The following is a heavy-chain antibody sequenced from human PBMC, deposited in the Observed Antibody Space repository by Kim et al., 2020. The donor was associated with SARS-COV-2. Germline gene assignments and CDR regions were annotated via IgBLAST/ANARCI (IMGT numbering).Heavy chain of an antibody. J-gene: IGHJ4*02. CDR3: ARDKRDGYKGVFDY. Sequence: GGSLRLSCAASGFTFSSYSTNWVRQAPGKGLEWVSSISSSSSYIYYADSVKGRFTISRDNAKNSLYLQMNSMRAEDTAVYYCARDKRDGYKGVFDYWGQGTLVTVSS. D-gene: IGHD5-12*01. CDR2: ISSSSSYI. CDR1: GFTFSSYS. V-gene: IGHV3-21*01.